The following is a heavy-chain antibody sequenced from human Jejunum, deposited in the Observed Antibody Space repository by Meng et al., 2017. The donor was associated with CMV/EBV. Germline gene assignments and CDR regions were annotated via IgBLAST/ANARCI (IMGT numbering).Heavy chain of an antibody. V-gene: IGHV4-61*01. J-gene: IGHJ5*02. D-gene: IGHD1-1*01. CDR2: FCSRGST. CDR1: GHSVSTVSQY. Sequence: VSGHSVSTVSQYLSWIRPSPDTGLALFRYFCSRGSTSYNPSLKGRVTISVDMSKTQFSLSLNSVTAADTAVYYCARAGNWNKWFDPWGQGTLVTVPS. CDR3: ARAGNWNKWFDP.